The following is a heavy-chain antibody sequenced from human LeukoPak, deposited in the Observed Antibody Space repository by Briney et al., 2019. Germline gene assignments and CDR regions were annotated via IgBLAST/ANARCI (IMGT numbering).Heavy chain of an antibody. CDR2: IYHSGST. CDR3: ARYSPYRCMDV. CDR1: GGSISSSNW. J-gene: IGHJ6*02. D-gene: IGHD2-15*01. Sequence: SGTLSLTCAVSGGSISSSNWWSWVRQPPGKGLEWIGEIYHSGSTNYNPSLKSRVTISVGKSKNQFSLRLSSVTAADTAVYYCARYSPYRCMDVWGQGTTVTVSS. V-gene: IGHV4-4*02.